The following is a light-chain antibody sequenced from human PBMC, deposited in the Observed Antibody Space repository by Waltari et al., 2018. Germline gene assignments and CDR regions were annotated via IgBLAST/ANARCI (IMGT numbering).Light chain of an antibody. J-gene: IGKJ4*01. Sequence: EIVMTQSPATLSVSPGERATLSCRASQSVSSNLAWYQQKPVQAPRLLIYGASTRATGIPDRFSGSGSGTEFTLTISSLQSEEFAVYYCQQYNNRPPVTFGGGTQVEIK. CDR3: QQYNNRPPVT. V-gene: IGKV3-15*01. CDR2: GAS. CDR1: QSVSSN.